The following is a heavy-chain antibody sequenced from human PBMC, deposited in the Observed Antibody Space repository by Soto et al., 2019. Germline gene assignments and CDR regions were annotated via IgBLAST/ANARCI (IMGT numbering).Heavy chain of an antibody. Sequence: QVQLVQSGAEVKKPGASVKVSCKASGYTFTSYAMHWVRQAPGQRLEWMGWINAGNGNTKYSQKFQGRVTITRDTSASTAYMELSSLRSEDTAVYYCARDGDYVVSDAFDIWGQGTMVTVSS. CDR1: GYTFTSYA. J-gene: IGHJ3*02. CDR2: INAGNGNT. V-gene: IGHV1-3*01. D-gene: IGHD4-17*01. CDR3: ARDGDYVVSDAFDI.